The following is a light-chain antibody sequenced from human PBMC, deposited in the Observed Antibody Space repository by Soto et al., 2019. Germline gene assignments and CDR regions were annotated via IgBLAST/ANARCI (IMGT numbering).Light chain of an antibody. Sequence: ESVLTQYPGTLSLSPGERATLSCRASQSVSSNLAWYQQKPGQAPRLLIYGASTRATGIPARFSGSGSGTEFTLTISSLQSEDFAVYYCQQYNNWPRTFGQGTKVDIK. CDR2: GAS. CDR3: QQYNNWPRT. V-gene: IGKV3-15*01. CDR1: QSVSSN. J-gene: IGKJ1*01.